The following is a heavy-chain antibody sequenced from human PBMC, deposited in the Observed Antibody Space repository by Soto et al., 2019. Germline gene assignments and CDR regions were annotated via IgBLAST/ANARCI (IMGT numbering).Heavy chain of an antibody. CDR1: GGSISSYY. CDR3: ARSYYYDSSGWPY. D-gene: IGHD3-22*01. Sequence: LSLTCTVSGGSISSYYWSWIRQPPGKGLEWIGYIYYSGSTNYNPSLKSRVTISVDTSKNQFSLKLSSVTAADTAVYYCARSYYYDSSGWPYWGQGTLVTVSS. CDR2: IYYSGST. V-gene: IGHV4-59*01. J-gene: IGHJ4*02.